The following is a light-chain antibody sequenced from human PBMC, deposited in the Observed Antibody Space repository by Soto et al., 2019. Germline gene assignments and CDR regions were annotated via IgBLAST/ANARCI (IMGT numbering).Light chain of an antibody. CDR1: RSNIGTND. CDR2: RSI. CDR3: AAWDDSFVV. J-gene: IGLJ2*01. V-gene: IGLV1-47*01. Sequence: QSVLTQPPSASGAPGQTVSISCSGRRSNIGTNDVYWYQQLPGTAPKLLIYRSIQRPSGVPERFSGAKSGTSASLSISGRGSEDEADYYCAAWDDSFVVFGGGTKLTVL.